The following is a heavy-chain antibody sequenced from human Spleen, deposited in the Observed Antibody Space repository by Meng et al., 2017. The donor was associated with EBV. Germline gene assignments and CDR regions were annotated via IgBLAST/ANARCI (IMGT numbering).Heavy chain of an antibody. CDR1: GGSINTKGYY. V-gene: IGHV4-30-2*01. J-gene: IGHJ5*01. CDR2: ILHSGIT. D-gene: IGHD1-26*01. CDR3: ARGHVGFGVTTRWFDS. Sequence: HLQRQGSGPGLVEPSQTLSLTCAVSGGSINTKGYYLTWIRQPPGKDLEWIGYILHSGITYYNPSLKSRVTISMDRSKNQFSLNLTSVTAADTAVYSCARGHVGFGVTTRWFDSWGQGTLVTVSS.